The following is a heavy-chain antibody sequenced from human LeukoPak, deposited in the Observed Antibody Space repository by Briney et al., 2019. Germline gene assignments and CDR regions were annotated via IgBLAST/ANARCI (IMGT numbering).Heavy chain of an antibody. CDR3: ASDDQEEGAIDH. D-gene: IGHD2-2*01. V-gene: IGHV4-39*07. J-gene: IGHJ4*02. Sequence: SETLSLTCTVSGGSISSSSYYWGWIRQPPGKGLEWIGSIYYSGSTYYNPSLKSRVTISVDTSKNQFSLKLSSVTAADTAVYYCASDDQEEGAIDHWGQGTLVTVSS. CDR2: IYYSGST. CDR1: GGSISSSSYY.